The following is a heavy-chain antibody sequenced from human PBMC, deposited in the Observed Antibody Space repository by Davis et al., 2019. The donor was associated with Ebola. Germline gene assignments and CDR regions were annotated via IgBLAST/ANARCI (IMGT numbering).Heavy chain of an antibody. J-gene: IGHJ4*02. V-gene: IGHV3-30*18. CDR1: GFTFTDYY. Sequence: GESLKISCAASGFTFTDYYMSWVRQAPGKGLEWVAVISYDGSNTYYADSVKGRFTISSDNSKNTLYLQMNSLRAEDTAVYYCVKGQTYYYGSGSYNWGQGTLVTVSS. CDR3: VKGQTYYYGSGSYN. D-gene: IGHD3-10*01. CDR2: ISYDGSNT.